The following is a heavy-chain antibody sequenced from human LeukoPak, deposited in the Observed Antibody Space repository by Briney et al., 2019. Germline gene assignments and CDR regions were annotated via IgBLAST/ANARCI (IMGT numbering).Heavy chain of an antibody. Sequence: QAGGPLRLSCAASGFTFSSYGMSWVRQAPGKGLEWVSYISSSASTIYYADSVKGRFTISRDNAKNSLYLQMNSLRAEDTAVYYCAELGITMIGGVWGKGTTVTISS. CDR3: AELGITMIGGV. V-gene: IGHV3-48*04. D-gene: IGHD3-10*02. CDR2: ISSSASTI. CDR1: GFTFSSYG. J-gene: IGHJ6*04.